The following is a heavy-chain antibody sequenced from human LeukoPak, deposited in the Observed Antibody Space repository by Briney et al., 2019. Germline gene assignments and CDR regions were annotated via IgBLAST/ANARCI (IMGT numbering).Heavy chain of an antibody. CDR3: ARDRAVTIFGVVISEWFDP. CDR1: GFTFSSYA. CDR2: ISGSGGST. Sequence: GGSLRLSCAASGFTFSSYAMSWVRQAPGKGLEWVSAISGSGGSTYYADSVKGRFIISRDNAKNTLYLQMNSLRAEDTAVYYCARDRAVTIFGVVISEWFDPWGQGTLVTVSS. D-gene: IGHD3-3*01. V-gene: IGHV3-23*01. J-gene: IGHJ5*02.